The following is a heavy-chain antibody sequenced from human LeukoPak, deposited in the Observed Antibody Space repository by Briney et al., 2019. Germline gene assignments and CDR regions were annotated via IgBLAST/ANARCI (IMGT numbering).Heavy chain of an antibody. CDR2: IVVGSGNT. V-gene: IGHV1-58*02. CDR3: AANRGWSLLDAFDI. D-gene: IGHD1-14*01. CDR1: GFTFTSSA. J-gene: IGHJ3*02. Sequence: ASVKVSCKASGFTFTSSAMQWVRQARGQRLEWIGWIVVGSGNTNCAQKFQERVTITRDMSTSTAYMELSSLRSEDTAVYYCAANRGWSLLDAFDIWGQGTMVTVPS.